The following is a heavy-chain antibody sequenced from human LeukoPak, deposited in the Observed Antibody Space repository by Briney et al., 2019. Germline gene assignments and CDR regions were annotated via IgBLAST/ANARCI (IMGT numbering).Heavy chain of an antibody. D-gene: IGHD5-12*01. Sequence: GGSLRLSCAASGFTFSTYAMHWVRQAPGKGLEWVAVISYDGSNKYYADSVKGRFTISRDNSKNTLYLQMNSLRAEDTAVYYCAREGYSGYDESYYYYYMDVWGKGTTVTVSS. V-gene: IGHV3-30*04. J-gene: IGHJ6*03. CDR3: AREGYSGYDESYYYYYMDV. CDR2: ISYDGSNK. CDR1: GFTFSTYA.